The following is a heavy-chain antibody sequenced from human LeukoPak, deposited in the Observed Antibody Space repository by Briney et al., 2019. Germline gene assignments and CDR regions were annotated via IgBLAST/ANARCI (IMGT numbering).Heavy chain of an antibody. CDR3: ARGADIAAAGTGFDY. CDR1: GGTFSSYA. CDR2: IIPIFGTA. V-gene: IGHV1-69*05. Sequence: SVKVSCKASGGTFSSYAISWVRQAPGQGLEWMGRIIPIFGTANYAQEFQGRVTITTDESTSTAYMELSSLRSEDTAVYYCARGADIAAAGTGFDYWGQGTLVTVSS. D-gene: IGHD6-13*01. J-gene: IGHJ4*02.